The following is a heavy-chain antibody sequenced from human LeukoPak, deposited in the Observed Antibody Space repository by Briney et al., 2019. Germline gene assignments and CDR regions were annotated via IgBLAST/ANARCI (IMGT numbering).Heavy chain of an antibody. V-gene: IGHV3-72*01. D-gene: IGHD2-21*01. CDR2: TRNKANSYTT. J-gene: IGHJ6*02. Sequence: GGSLRLSCAASGFTFSDHYMDWVRQAPGKGLECVGRTRNKANSYTTEYAASVKGRLTISRDDSKNSLYLQMNSLKTEDTAVYYCARVGIGYGMDVWGQGTTVTVSS. CDR1: GFTFSDHY. CDR3: ARVGIGYGMDV.